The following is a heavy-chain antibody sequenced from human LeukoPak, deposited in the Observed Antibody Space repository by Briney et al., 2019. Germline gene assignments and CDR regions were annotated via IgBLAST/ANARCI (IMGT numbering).Heavy chain of an antibody. CDR2: IYSGGST. D-gene: IGHD1-1*01. CDR3: ARYATRPL. Sequence: GGSLRLSCAASGFTVSSNYMSWVRQAPGKGLEWVSVIYSGGSTYYADSVKGRFTISRDNSNEQPESEDTAVYYCARYATRPLWGQGTLVTVSS. CDR1: GFTVSSNY. V-gene: IGHV3-53*01. J-gene: IGHJ4*02.